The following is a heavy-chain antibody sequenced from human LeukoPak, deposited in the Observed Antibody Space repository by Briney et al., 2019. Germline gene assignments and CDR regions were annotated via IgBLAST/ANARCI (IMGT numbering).Heavy chain of an antibody. CDR1: GGSISSSSYY. CDR3: ARQGGGSSSYMEEFDY. Sequence: PSETLSLTCTVSGGSISSSSYYWGWIRQPPGKGLEWFGIIYYSGSTYYNPSLKSRVTISVDTSKNQFSLKLSSVTAADTAVYYCARQGGGSSSYMEEFDYWGQGTLVTVSS. D-gene: IGHD6-13*01. J-gene: IGHJ4*02. CDR2: IYYSGST. V-gene: IGHV4-39*01.